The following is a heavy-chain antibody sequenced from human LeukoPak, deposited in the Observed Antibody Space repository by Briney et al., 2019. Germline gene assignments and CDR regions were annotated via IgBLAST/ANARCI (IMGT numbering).Heavy chain of an antibody. V-gene: IGHV3-30*02. CDR1: GFTFSSYG. Sequence: GGSLRLSCGASGFTFSSYGMRWVRQAPGKGLEWVAFIRYDGSNKYYADSVKGRFTISRDNSKNTLYLQMNSLRAEDTAVYYCAKDRVHGYSHGSPPGNWGQGTLVTVSS. CDR3: AKDRVHGYSHGSPPGN. J-gene: IGHJ4*02. D-gene: IGHD5-18*01. CDR2: IRYDGSNK.